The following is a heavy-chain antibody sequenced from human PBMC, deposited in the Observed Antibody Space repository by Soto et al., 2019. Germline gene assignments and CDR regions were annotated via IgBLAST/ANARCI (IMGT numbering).Heavy chain of an antibody. V-gene: IGHV3-30*18. CDR3: AKSLYGDYIDY. CDR1: GFTFSSYG. J-gene: IGHJ4*02. D-gene: IGHD4-17*01. Sequence: SCAASGFTFSSYGMHWVRQAPGKGLEWVAVISYDGSNKYYADSVKGRFTISRDNSKNTLYLQMNSLRAEDTAVYYCAKSLYGDYIDYWGQGTLVTVSS. CDR2: ISYDGSNK.